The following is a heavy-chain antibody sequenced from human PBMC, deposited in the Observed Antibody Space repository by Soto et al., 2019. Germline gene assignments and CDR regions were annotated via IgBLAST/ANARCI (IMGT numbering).Heavy chain of an antibody. CDR2: LDGAGGST. CDR3: AKAVLRLGELSTL. J-gene: IGHJ4*02. D-gene: IGHD3-16*02. V-gene: IGHV3-23*01. CDR1: GFTFSDFA. Sequence: GGSLRLSCLASGFTFSDFAMTWVRHVPGRGLEWVASLDGAGGSTYYAESVRGRFSISRDNSQNTLYLQMNSLRAEDTAVYYCAKAVLRLGELSTLWGQGTLVTVSS.